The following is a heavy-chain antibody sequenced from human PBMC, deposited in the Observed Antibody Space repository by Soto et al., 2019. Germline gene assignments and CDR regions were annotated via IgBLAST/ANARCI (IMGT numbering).Heavy chain of an antibody. CDR3: VGEVGFQLIY. CDR2: ITSSDVT. CDR1: GFTFSTHS. D-gene: IGHD2-2*01. Sequence: EVQLVESGGGLVQPGGSLRLSCAAAGFTFSTHSMNWVRQAPGKGLEWISYITSSDVTMYADSVKGRFTISRENANNSLYLQMNSLRGEDTAVYFCVGEVGFQLIYWGQGTLVTVSS. V-gene: IGHV3-48*01. J-gene: IGHJ4*02.